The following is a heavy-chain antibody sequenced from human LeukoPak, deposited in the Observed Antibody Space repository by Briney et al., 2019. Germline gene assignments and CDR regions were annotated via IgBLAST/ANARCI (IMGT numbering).Heavy chain of an antibody. CDR1: GFTFRSYE. D-gene: IGHD6-6*01. CDR2: IYYSGRN. CDR3: ARVQYSSSVDS. J-gene: IGHJ4*02. Sequence: LTLSCEDSGFTFRSYEMNWVRQPPGKGLECIGSIYYSGRNYYNPSLKSRVTISVDTSKNQFSLKLSSVTAADTAVYYCARVQYSSSVDSWGQGTLVTVSS. V-gene: IGHV4-39*07.